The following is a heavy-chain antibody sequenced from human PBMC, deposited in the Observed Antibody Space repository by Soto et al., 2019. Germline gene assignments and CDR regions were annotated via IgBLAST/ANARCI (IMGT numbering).Heavy chain of an antibody. CDR2: IGSGSTHI. D-gene: IGHD2-15*01. CDR3: ARDWVAASNWFDP. J-gene: IGHJ5*02. CDR1: GFTFSNYD. V-gene: IGHV3-21*01. Sequence: GGSLRLSCAASGFTFSNYDMYWVRQAPGKGLEWVSSIGSGSTHIYYADSVKGRFTISRDNAKNSLYLQMNSLGAEDTAVYFCARDWVAASNWFDPWGQGTLVTVSS.